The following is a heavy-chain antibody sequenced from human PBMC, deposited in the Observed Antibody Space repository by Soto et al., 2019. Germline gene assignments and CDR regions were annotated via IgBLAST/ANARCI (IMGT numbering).Heavy chain of an antibody. CDR2: IFPGDSDT. J-gene: IGHJ3*02. V-gene: IGHV5-51*01. CDR3: ARHRSSGLDASDI. D-gene: IGHD6-19*01. Sequence: ELQLVQSGAVVKKPGESVKISCQGSENSFNSYWIGWVRQMPGKGLEWMGIIFPGDSDTRNSPSFQGQVTMSVDKSIRTAYVEWSSLKASDTAMYYCARHRSSGLDASDIWGQGTMVTVSS. CDR1: ENSFNSYW.